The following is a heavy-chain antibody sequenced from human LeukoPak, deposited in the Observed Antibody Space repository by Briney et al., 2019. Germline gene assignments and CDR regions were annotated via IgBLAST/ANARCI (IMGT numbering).Heavy chain of an antibody. CDR1: GYSFTSYW. D-gene: IGHD6-13*01. CDR3: ARHIGSSWYRDYFDY. J-gene: IGHJ4*02. CDR2: IYPGDSDT. V-gene: IGHV5-51*01. Sequence: GESLKISCKGSGYSFTSYWIGWVRQMPGKGLEGMGIIYPGDSDTRYSPSFQGQVTISADKSISTAYLQWSSLKASDTAMYYCARHIGSSWYRDYFDYWGQGTLVTVSS.